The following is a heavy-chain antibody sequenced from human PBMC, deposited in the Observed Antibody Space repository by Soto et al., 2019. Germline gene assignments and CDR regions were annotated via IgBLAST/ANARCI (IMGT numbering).Heavy chain of an antibody. CDR2: IYPGDSDT. CDR3: ARHMLGVDYLPSPFDY. D-gene: IGHD2-8*01. V-gene: IGHV5-51*01. J-gene: IGHJ4*02. CDR1: GYSFTSYW. Sequence: GESLKISCKGSGYSFTSYWIGWVRQMPGKGLEWMGIIYPGDSDTRYSPSFQGQVTISADKSISTAYLQWSSLKASDTAMYYCARHMLGVDYLPSPFDYWGQGTLVTVSS.